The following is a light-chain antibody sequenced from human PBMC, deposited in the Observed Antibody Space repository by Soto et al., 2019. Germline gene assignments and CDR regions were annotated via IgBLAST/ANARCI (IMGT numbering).Light chain of an antibody. CDR1: KNINTW. CDR2: DAS. Sequence: DIQMTQSPSTLSASVGDRVTITCRASKNINTWVAWYQQKPEKAPKLLIYDASSLESGVPSRVSGSGSGTEFTLTLSALQPGGFAPYYCLHHKSYLFGQGTRLEI. V-gene: IGKV1-5*01. CDR3: LHHKSYL. J-gene: IGKJ5*01.